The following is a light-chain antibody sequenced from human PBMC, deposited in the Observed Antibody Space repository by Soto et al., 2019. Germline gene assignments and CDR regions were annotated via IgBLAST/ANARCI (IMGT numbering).Light chain of an antibody. J-gene: IGKJ2*01. CDR1: QSISSY. V-gene: IGKV1-39*01. CDR2: AAS. CDR3: QQSYSTPQT. Sequence: DIQMTQSXXSLSXSVGDRVTITCRASQSISSYLNWYQQKPGKAPKLLIYAASSLQSGVPSRFSGXGXXXXXXXTISSLQPEDFATYYCQQSYSTPQTFGQGTKLEXK.